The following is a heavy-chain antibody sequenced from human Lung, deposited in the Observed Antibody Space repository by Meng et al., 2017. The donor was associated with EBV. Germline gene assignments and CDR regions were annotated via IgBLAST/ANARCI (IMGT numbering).Heavy chain of an antibody. CDR3: ARGVLLPDY. CDR2: INHRGRT. D-gene: IGHD2-15*01. CDR1: GGSFNTYY. Sequence: QVQLPQWGAGLLKPSETLSLPCAVYGGSFNTYYLIWIRQPPGQGLEWIGEINHRGRTKYNPSLKSRVTISVDASKNQFSLNLTSVTAADTAVYYCARGVLLPDYWGQGTLVTVSS. V-gene: IGHV4-34*01. J-gene: IGHJ4*02.